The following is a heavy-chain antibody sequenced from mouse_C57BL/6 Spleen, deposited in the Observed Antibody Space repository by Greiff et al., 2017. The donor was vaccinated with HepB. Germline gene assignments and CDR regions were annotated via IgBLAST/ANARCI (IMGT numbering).Heavy chain of an antibody. CDR2: INPSNGGT. J-gene: IGHJ2*01. D-gene: IGHD3-2*02. CDR1: GYTFTSYW. CDR3: ARSGRQLRFLDY. Sequence: VQLQQSGTELVKPGASVKLSCKASGYTFTSYWMHWVKQRPGQGLEWIGNINPSNGGTNYNEKFKSKATLTVDKSSSTAYMQLSSLTSEDSAVYYCARSGRQLRFLDYWGQGTTLTVSS. V-gene: IGHV1-53*01.